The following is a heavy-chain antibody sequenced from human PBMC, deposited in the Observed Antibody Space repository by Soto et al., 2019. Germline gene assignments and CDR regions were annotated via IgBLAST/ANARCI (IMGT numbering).Heavy chain of an antibody. CDR2: IIPVLGVT. CDR1: GSTFSSYT. J-gene: IGHJ6*02. D-gene: IGHD2-21*02. CDR3: ARRRYCGADCYSKYYYGMDL. V-gene: IGHV1-69*02. Sequence: QVQLVQSGAEVKKPGSSVKVSCRASGSTFSSYTVSWARQAPGQGLEWMGRIIPVLGVTNYAPKFKGSVTITADKSKTTVYMELSSLRSGDTAIYYCARRRYCGADCYSKYYYGMDLWGQGTTVTVSS.